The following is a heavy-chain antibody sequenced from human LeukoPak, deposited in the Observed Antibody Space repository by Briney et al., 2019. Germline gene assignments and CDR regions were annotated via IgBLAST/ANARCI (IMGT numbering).Heavy chain of an antibody. V-gene: IGHV3-15*01. CDR2: IRSKADGGTI. J-gene: IGHJ4*02. Sequence: GGSLRLSCVASGITFSHAWMSWVRQAPGKGLEWVGRIRSKADGGTIDYAAPVKGRFTISRDDSKNTLYLQMNSLKTEDTAVYYCTTDWTDSSGYYETFDYWGQGTLVTVSS. D-gene: IGHD3-22*01. CDR3: TTDWTDSSGYYETFDY. CDR1: GITFSHAW.